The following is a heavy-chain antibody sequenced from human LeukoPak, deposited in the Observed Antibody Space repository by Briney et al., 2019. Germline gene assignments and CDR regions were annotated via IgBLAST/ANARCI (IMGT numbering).Heavy chain of an antibody. CDR1: GFTFSDYY. CDR3: AREGLWFGEPHYYMDG. CDR2: ISTSGTI. Sequence: GGSLRLSCATSGFTFSDYYMSWIRQAPGKGLEWVSYISTSGTIYYADSVRGRFTISRDNAKNSLYLQLNSLRAEDTAVYYCAREGLWFGEPHYYMDGWGKGTTVTVSS. D-gene: IGHD3-10*01. V-gene: IGHV3-11*01. J-gene: IGHJ6*03.